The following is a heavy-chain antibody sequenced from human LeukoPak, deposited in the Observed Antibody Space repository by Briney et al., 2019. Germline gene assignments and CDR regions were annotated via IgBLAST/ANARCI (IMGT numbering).Heavy chain of an antibody. CDR2: INPRTGTT. D-gene: IGHD3-3*01. Sequence: ASVKVSCKASGYTFTSYYLHWVRQAPGQGLEWMGIINPRTGTTKYAQKFQGRVTMTRDTSTSTVYMDLSSLRSEDTAVYYCARDPYDFWSGASMGNWFDPWGQGTLVTVSS. J-gene: IGHJ5*02. V-gene: IGHV1-46*01. CDR3: ARDPYDFWSGASMGNWFDP. CDR1: GYTFTSYY.